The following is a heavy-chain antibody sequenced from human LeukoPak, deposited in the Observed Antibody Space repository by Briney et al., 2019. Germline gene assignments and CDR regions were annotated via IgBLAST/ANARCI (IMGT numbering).Heavy chain of an antibody. J-gene: IGHJ3*02. CDR3: ARGQDIVVVVAATEGAFDI. Sequence: ASVKVSCKASGYTFTNYYIHWVRQAPGQGLEWMGVISPTGGDTNYAQKFQGRVTMTRDTSTNTVYMELSSLRSEDTAVYYCARGQDIVVVVAATEGAFDIWGQGTMVTVFS. D-gene: IGHD2-15*01. CDR1: GYTFTNYY. CDR2: ISPTGGDT. V-gene: IGHV1-46*01.